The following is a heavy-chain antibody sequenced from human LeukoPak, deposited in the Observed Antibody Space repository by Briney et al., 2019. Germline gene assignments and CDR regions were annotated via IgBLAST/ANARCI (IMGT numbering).Heavy chain of an antibody. CDR2: IRSKTYGGTT. J-gene: IGHJ4*02. CDR3: STDYWRPGFYY. V-gene: IGHV3-49*03. D-gene: IGHD1-1*01. Sequence: GGSLSLSCTASGITFGDHGVSWFRQAPGKGLEWIGFIRSKTYGGTTEDAASVRGRFTLSRDDSKNIVYLEMNILRAEDTAVYYCSTDYWRPGFYYWGQGTLVTVSS. CDR1: GITFGDHG.